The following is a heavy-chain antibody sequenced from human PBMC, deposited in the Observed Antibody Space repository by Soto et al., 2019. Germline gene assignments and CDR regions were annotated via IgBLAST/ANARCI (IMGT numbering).Heavy chain of an antibody. CDR3: ARGRSWRLWNYGMDV. CDR1: GFTFSDHY. J-gene: IGHJ6*02. CDR2: NRNKANSYTT. D-gene: IGHD5-12*01. Sequence: GGSLRLSCAASGFTFSDHYMDWVRQAPGQGLEWVGRNRNKANSYTTEYAASVKGRFTISRDDSKNSLYLQMNSLKTEDTAVYYCARGRSWRLWNYGMDVWGQGTTVTVSS. V-gene: IGHV3-72*01.